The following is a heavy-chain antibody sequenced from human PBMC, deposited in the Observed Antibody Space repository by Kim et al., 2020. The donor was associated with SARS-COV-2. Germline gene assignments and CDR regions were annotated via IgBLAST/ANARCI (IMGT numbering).Heavy chain of an antibody. J-gene: IGHJ4*02. CDR2: GNT. D-gene: IGHD6-13*01. V-gene: IGHV1-8*01. CDR3: ARGTAGYDY. Sequence: GNTGYAQKFQGRVTMTRNTSISTAYMELSSLRSEDTAVYYCARGTAGYDYWGQGTLVTVSS.